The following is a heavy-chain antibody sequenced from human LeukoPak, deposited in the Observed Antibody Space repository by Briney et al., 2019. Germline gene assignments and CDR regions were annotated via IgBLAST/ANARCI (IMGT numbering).Heavy chain of an antibody. CDR1: GGSISSFY. V-gene: IGHV4-59*08. CDR2: IYYSGST. D-gene: IGHD6-13*01. Sequence: PSETLSLTCTVAGGSISSFYWSWIRQPPGKGLEWIGYIYYSGSTNYNPSLKSRVTISVDTSKNQFSLKLYSVTAADTAVYYCARTGHPNSSSWYFDYWGQGTLVTVSS. J-gene: IGHJ4*02. CDR3: ARTGHPNSSSWYFDY.